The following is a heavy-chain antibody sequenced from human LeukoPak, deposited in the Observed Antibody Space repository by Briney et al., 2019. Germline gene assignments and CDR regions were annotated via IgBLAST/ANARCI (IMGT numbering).Heavy chain of an antibody. CDR2: IYYSGST. D-gene: IGHD3-10*01. V-gene: IGHV4-31*03. J-gene: IGHJ4*02. Sequence: SETLSLTCTVSGGSLSSGGYYWSWIRQHPGKGLEWIGHIYYSGSTYYNPSLKSRVTISVDTPKKQFSLRLSAVTAPDTDVYYCARQYFYGSGSYYPVGYWGQGTLVTVTS. CDR1: GGSLSSGGYY. CDR3: ARQYFYGSGSYYPVGY.